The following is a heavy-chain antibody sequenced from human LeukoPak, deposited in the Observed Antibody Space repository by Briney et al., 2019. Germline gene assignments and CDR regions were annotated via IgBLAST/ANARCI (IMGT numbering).Heavy chain of an antibody. CDR1: GFTFSSYA. V-gene: IGHV3-23*01. CDR2: ISGSGGNT. Sequence: GGSLRLSCAASGFTFSSYAMSWVRQAPGKGLEWGSAISGSGGNTYYADSVKGRFTISRDNSKNTLYLQMNSLRAEDTGVYYCAKDRGYYDSSGYPTPYYFDYWGQGTLVTVSS. D-gene: IGHD3-22*01. J-gene: IGHJ4*02. CDR3: AKDRGYYDSSGYPTPYYFDY.